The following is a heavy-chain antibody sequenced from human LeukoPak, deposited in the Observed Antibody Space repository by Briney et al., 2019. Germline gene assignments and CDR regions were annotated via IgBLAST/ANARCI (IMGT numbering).Heavy chain of an antibody. CDR3: ARGQEGDY. CDR2: ISYSGIT. V-gene: IGHV4-59*01. J-gene: IGHJ4*02. CDR1: GGSISGYY. Sequence: SETLSLTCTVSGGSISGYYWSWIRQPPGKGLEWIGYISYSGITSYNPSLKSRVTMSLDTSKNQFSLKLTSVTAADTAVYYCARGQEGDYWGQGTLVTVSS.